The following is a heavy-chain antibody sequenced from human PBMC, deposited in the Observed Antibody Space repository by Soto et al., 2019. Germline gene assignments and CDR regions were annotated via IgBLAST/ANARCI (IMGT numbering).Heavy chain of an antibody. V-gene: IGHV3-23*01. J-gene: IGHJ4*02. CDR2: ISGSGGST. Sequence: GGSLRLSCAASGFTFSSYAMSWVRQAPGKGLEWVSAISGSGGSTYYADSVKGRFTISRDNSKNTLYLQMNSLRAEDTAVYYCAKEEVVRIAAAGTSVFYWGQGTLVTVSS. D-gene: IGHD6-13*01. CDR3: AKEEVVRIAAAGTSVFY. CDR1: GFTFSSYA.